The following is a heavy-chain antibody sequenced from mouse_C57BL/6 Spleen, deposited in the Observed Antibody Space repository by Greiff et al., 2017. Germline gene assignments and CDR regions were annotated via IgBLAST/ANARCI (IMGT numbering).Heavy chain of an antibody. CDR2: INYDGSST. D-gene: IGHD2-4*01. CDR3: ARGDYDYGGAMDY. CDR1: GFTFSDYY. V-gene: IGHV5-16*01. Sequence: EVKLMESEGGLVQPGSSMKLSCTASGFTFSDYYMAWVRQVPEKGLEWVANINYDGSSTYYLDSLKSRFIISRDNAKNILYLQMSSLKSEDTATYYCARGDYDYGGAMDYWGQGTSVTVSS. J-gene: IGHJ4*01.